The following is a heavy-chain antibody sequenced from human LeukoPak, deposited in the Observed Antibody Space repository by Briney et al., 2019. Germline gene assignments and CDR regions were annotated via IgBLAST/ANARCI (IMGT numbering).Heavy chain of an antibody. CDR2: IILSGST. Sequence: PSETLSLTCALYGGSFSGYYWSWIRQPPGKGREWIGEIILSGSTNYNPSLKSRVTISVDTSKNQFSLRLSSVTAADTAVYYCARVYYDFWSGYDDLHPYYFDYWGQGTLVTVSS. D-gene: IGHD3-3*01. V-gene: IGHV4-34*12. CDR1: GGSFSGYY. J-gene: IGHJ4*02. CDR3: ARVYYDFWSGYDDLHPYYFDY.